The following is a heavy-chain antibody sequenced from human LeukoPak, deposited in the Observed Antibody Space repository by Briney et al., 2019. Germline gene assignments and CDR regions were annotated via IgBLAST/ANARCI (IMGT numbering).Heavy chain of an antibody. Sequence: SETLSLTCAVYGGSFSGYYWSWIRRPPGKGLEWIGEINHSGSTNYNPSLKSRVTISVDTSKNQFSLKLSSVTAADTAVYYCARSIPDDAFDIWGQGTMVTVSS. CDR1: GGSFSGYY. J-gene: IGHJ3*02. V-gene: IGHV4-34*01. CDR3: ARSIPDDAFDI. D-gene: IGHD2-2*01. CDR2: INHSGST.